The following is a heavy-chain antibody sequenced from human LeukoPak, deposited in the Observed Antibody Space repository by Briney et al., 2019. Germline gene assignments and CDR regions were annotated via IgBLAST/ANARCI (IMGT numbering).Heavy chain of an antibody. D-gene: IGHD2-15*01. CDR2: INPSGGST. CDR3: ARRYCSGGSCYSAFDY. Sequence: ASVKVSCGASGYTFTSYYMHWVRQAPGQGLEWMGIINPSGGSTSYAQKFQGRVTMTRDTSTSTVYMELSSLRSEDTAVYYCARRYCSGGSCYSAFDYWGQGTLVTVSS. V-gene: IGHV1-46*01. J-gene: IGHJ4*02. CDR1: GYTFTSYY.